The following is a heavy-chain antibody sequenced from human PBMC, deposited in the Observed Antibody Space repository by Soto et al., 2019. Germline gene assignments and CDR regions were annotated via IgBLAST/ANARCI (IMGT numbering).Heavy chain of an antibody. Sequence: GGSLRLSCAASGFTFSSYSMNWVRQAPGKGLEWVSYISSSSSTIYYVDSVKGRFTISRDNAKNSLYLQMNSLRAEDTAVYYCAREGFRAVMSYYGMDVWGQGTTVTVSS. J-gene: IGHJ6*02. CDR1: GFTFSSYS. V-gene: IGHV3-48*04. CDR2: ISSSSSTI. D-gene: IGHD3-16*01. CDR3: AREGFRAVMSYYGMDV.